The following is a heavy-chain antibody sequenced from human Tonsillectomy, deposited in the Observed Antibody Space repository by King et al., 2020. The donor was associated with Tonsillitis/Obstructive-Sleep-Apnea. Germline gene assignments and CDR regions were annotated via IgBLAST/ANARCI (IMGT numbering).Heavy chain of an antibody. J-gene: IGHJ4*02. CDR3: ARETQLELSFFDY. D-gene: IGHD6-13*01. V-gene: IGHV3-30*04. CDR1: GFTFSSYA. Sequence: VQLVESGGGVVQPGRSLRLSCAASGFTFSSYAMHWVRQAPGKGLEWVAVISYDGSNKYYAESVKGRFTISRDNSKNTLYLQMNSLRAEDTAVYYCARETQLELSFFDYWGQGTLFTVSS. CDR2: ISYDGSNK.